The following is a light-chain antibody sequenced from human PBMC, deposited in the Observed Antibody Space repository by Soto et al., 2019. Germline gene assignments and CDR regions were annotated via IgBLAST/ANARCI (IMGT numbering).Light chain of an antibody. CDR1: SSDIGGYNY. V-gene: IGLV2-8*01. CDR2: EVT. J-gene: IGLJ1*01. CDR3: SSYAGSNNFV. Sequence: QSALTQPPSASESPGQSVTISCTGTSSDIGGYNYVSWYQQYPGKAPKLMIYEVTKWPSGVPDRFSGSKSGNTASLTVSGLQAEDEADYYCSSYAGSNNFVFGTGTKVTVL.